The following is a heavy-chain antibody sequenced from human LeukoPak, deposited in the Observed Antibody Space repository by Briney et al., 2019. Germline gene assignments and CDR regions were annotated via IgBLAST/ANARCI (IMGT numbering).Heavy chain of an antibody. CDR3: AAGAIFGVVEGFDY. CDR2: INHSGST. D-gene: IGHD3-3*01. V-gene: IGHV4-34*01. Sequence: PSETLSLTCAVYGGSFSGYYWSWIRQPPGKGLEWIGEINHSGSTNYNPSLKSRVTISVDTSKNQFSLKLSSVTAADTAVYYCAAGAIFGVVEGFDYWGQGTLVTVSS. J-gene: IGHJ4*02. CDR1: GGSFSGYY.